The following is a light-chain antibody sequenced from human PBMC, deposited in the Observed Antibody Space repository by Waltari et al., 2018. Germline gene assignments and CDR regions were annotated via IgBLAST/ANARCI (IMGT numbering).Light chain of an antibody. CDR2: KVS. Sequence: DVVMTQSPLSLPVTLGQPASISCRSSQSLVSSDGNTYLIWFQQRPGQSPRRLIYKVSNRDSVVPDRFSGSGSGTDFTLKISTVEAEDVGIYYCMQGTHWPPTFGQGTKVEIK. CDR1: QSLVSSDGNTY. V-gene: IGKV2-30*01. CDR3: MQGTHWPPT. J-gene: IGKJ1*01.